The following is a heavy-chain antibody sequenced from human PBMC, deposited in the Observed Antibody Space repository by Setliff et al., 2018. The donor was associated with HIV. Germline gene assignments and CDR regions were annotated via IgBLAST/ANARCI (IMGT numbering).Heavy chain of an antibody. Sequence: GGSLRLSCAASGFIFSSYAMHWVRQAPGKGLEWVACVRYDESNKYYAESVKDRFTISRDNSKNMVYLQMNSLRAEDTALYYCASARIPTGGTSTSFDYWGQGALVTVSS. CDR1: GFIFSSYA. V-gene: IGHV3-30*02. CDR2: VRYDESNK. D-gene: IGHD1-1*01. CDR3: ASARIPTGGTSTSFDY. J-gene: IGHJ4*02.